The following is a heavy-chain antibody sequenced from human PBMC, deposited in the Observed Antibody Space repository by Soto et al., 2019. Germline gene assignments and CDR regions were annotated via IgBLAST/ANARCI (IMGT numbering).Heavy chain of an antibody. D-gene: IGHD6-19*01. V-gene: IGHV1-3*01. CDR3: ARDTVAAKNELDY. CDR1: GYTFTSYA. CDR2: INAGNGNT. Sequence: QVQLVQSGAEVKKPGASVKVSCKASGYTFTSYAMHWVRQAPGQRPEWMGWINAGNGNTKYSQKFQGRVTITRDTSASTAYMELSSLRSEDTAVYYCARDTVAAKNELDYWGQGTLVTVSS. J-gene: IGHJ4*02.